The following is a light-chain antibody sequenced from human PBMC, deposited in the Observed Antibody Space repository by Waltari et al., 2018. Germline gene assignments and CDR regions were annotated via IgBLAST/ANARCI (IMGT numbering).Light chain of an antibody. CDR3: QQFYNSPYT. CDR1: QSVLYSSNNKNY. J-gene: IGKJ2*01. V-gene: IGKV4-1*01. Sequence: DIVMTQSPDSLAVSLGGRATINCRSSQSVLYSSNNKNYLAWYQQKPRQPPKLLIYWASPRESGVPDRFSGSGSGTDFTLTISSLQAEDVAVYYCQQFYNSPYTFGQGTRLEIK. CDR2: WAS.